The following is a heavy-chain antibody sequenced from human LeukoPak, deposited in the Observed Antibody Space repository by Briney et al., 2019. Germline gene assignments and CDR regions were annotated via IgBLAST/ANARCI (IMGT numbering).Heavy chain of an antibody. CDR1: GFTFSSYA. D-gene: IGHD6-19*01. CDR2: ISSNGGST. CDR3: ARDPRSYSSGWLDY. V-gene: IGHV3-64*04. Sequence: GGSLRLSCSASGFTFSSYAMHWVRQAPGKGLEYVSAISSNGGSTYYADSVKGRFTVSRDNSKNTLYLQMNSLRAEDTAVYYCARDPRSYSSGWLDYWGQGTLVTVSS. J-gene: IGHJ4*02.